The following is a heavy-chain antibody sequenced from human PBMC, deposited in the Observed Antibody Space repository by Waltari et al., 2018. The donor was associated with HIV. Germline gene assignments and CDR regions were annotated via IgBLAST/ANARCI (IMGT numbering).Heavy chain of an antibody. Sequence: EVQLVESGGGLIQPGGSLRLSCAASGFSFRDYSMNWVRQAPGKGLEWLSYISSGSSNIYYADSVKGRFTISRDNAKTSLYLQMNSLRAEDTAVYYCARVGDRTYAMDVWGQGTTVTVSS. CDR3: ARVGDRTYAMDV. J-gene: IGHJ6*02. V-gene: IGHV3-48*04. D-gene: IGHD2-21*02. CDR2: ISSGSSNI. CDR1: GFSFRDYS.